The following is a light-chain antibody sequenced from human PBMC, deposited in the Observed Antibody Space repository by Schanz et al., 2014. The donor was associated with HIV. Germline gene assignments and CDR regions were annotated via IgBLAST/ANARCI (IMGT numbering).Light chain of an antibody. Sequence: QSALTQPPSASGSPGQSVTISCTGTRSDIGNHDFVSWYQQHPGKVPKLIIYDVTNRPSGISDRFSGSKSGNTASLTISGLQAEDETDYYCSSYTNSSTLVFGGGTKLTVL. CDR2: DVT. CDR1: RSDIGNHDF. CDR3: SSYTNSSTLV. J-gene: IGLJ3*02. V-gene: IGLV2-14*01.